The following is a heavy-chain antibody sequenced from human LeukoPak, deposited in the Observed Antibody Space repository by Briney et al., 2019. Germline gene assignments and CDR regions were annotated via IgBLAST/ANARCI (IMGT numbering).Heavy chain of an antibody. CDR1: GYTFTSYY. J-gene: IGHJ5*02. CDR3: ARELRGEGFDP. V-gene: IGHV1-46*01. D-gene: IGHD3-16*01. Sequence: ASVKVSCKASGYTFTSYYMQWVGQAPGQGLEWMGIINPSGGSASYAQKFQGRVTMTRDMSTSTVYMELSSLRSEDTAVYYCARELRGEGFDPWGQGTLVTVSS. CDR2: INPSGGSA.